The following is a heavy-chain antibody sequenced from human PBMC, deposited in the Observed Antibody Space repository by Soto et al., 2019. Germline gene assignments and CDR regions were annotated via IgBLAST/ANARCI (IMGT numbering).Heavy chain of an antibody. CDR1: GGSMSSYY. D-gene: IGHD3-16*01. V-gene: IGHV4-59*01. CDR2: VFYSGNS. CDR3: VRSYTLMVAALGE. J-gene: IGHJ1*01. Sequence: SETLSLTCTVSGGSMSSYYWTWLRQSPGRGLEWLGYVFYSGNSNYKPSVRSRVAISVDTSKNQFFLRLSSVTAADTAVYYCVRSYTLMVAALGEWGQGTLVTVSS.